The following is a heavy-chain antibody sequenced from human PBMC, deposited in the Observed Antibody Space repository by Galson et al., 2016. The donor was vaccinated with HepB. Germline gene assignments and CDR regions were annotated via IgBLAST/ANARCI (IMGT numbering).Heavy chain of an antibody. CDR1: GFTFSNYH. V-gene: IGHV3-23*03. CDR3: AKDHGYCRGGSCHFDRLA. Sequence: SLRLSCAASGFTFSNYHMNWVRQSQERGLEWVSFVSSGGDTTYYIDSVRGRFTVSRDNSKDTLYLQMDNLRAEDTATYYCAKDHGYCRGGSCHFDRLAWGLGTLVTASS. J-gene: IGHJ5*02. D-gene: IGHD2-15*01. CDR2: VSSGGDTT.